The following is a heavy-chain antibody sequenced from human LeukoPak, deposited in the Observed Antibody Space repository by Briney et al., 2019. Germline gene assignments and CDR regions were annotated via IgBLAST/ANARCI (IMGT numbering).Heavy chain of an antibody. V-gene: IGHV4-4*07. D-gene: IGHD6-19*01. Sequence: SETLSLTCTVSGGSISTYYWSWIRQPAGKGLEWIGRIYTSGSTNYNPSLKSRVTMSVDTSKNQFSLKLSSVTAADTAVYYCARDLRYSSGWYFDYWGQGTLVTVSS. J-gene: IGHJ4*02. CDR3: ARDLRYSSGWYFDY. CDR2: IYTSGST. CDR1: GGSISTYY.